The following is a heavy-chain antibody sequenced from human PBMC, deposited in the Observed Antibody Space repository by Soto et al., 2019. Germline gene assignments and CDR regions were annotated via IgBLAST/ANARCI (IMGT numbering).Heavy chain of an antibody. D-gene: IGHD3-10*01. CDR2: ISGGGDST. CDR3: AKDLSMVRGVLYYFDY. V-gene: IGHV3-23*01. Sequence: PGGSLRLSCAASEFAFSNYAMSWVRQAPGKGLEWVSAISGGGDSTYYADSVKGRFTISRDNFKSMLYLQMNSLRAEDTAIHYCAKDLSMVRGVLYYFDYWGQGTLVTVSS. CDR1: EFAFSNYA. J-gene: IGHJ4*02.